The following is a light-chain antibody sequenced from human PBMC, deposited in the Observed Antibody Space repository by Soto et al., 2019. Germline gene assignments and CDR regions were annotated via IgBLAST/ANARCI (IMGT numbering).Light chain of an antibody. CDR3: QSYDIHLSASLV. J-gene: IGLJ2*01. Sequence: QSVLTQPASVSGSPGQSITISCTGTNNDVGAYTYVSWYQQHPGKAPRLIIYEVSERPSGVSNRFSGSKSGNTASLVISGLQAEDEADYYCQSYDIHLSASLVFGGGTKLTVL. CDR2: EVS. CDR1: NNDVGAYTY. V-gene: IGLV2-14*01.